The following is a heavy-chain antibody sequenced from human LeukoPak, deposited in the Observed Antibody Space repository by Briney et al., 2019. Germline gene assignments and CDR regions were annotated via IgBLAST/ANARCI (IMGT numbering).Heavy chain of an antibody. J-gene: IGHJ4*02. Sequence: SETLSLTCTVSGDSISSSYWSWIRQPPGKGLEWIGYMFYTGTTNYNPSLQTRVTISVDTSKNQFSLRLRDVTAADTAVYYCASVRGYSAYVHGIFYYWGQGTLVTVSS. V-gene: IGHV4-59*01. CDR2: MFYTGTT. CDR1: GDSISSSY. D-gene: IGHD5-12*01. CDR3: ASVRGYSAYVHGIFYY.